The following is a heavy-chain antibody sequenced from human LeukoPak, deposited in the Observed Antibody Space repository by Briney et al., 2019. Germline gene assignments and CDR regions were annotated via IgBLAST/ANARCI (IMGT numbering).Heavy chain of an antibody. CDR3: AKRPSDYGDYVSYFDY. CDR2: ISDGGRRK. D-gene: IGHD4-17*01. Sequence: GGSLRLSCTASGFTFSSYGMHWVRQAPGKGREWVGVISDGGRRKDYADSVKGRFTLSRDNSKDTLYLQMNSLRAEDTAVYYCAKRPSDYGDYVSYFDYWGQGTLVTVSS. V-gene: IGHV3-30*18. J-gene: IGHJ4*02. CDR1: GFTFSSYG.